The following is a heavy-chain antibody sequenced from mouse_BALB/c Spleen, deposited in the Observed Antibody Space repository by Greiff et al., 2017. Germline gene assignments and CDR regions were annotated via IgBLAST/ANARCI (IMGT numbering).Heavy chain of an antibody. CDR2: INPYNDGT. Sequence: VQLQQSGPELVKPGASVKMSCKASGYTFTSYVMHWVKQKPGQGLEWIGYINPYNDGTKYNEKFKGKATLTSDKSSSTAYMELSSLTSEDSAVYYCARGDYRYDWYYYAMDYWGQGTSVTVSS. CDR1: GYTFTSYV. J-gene: IGHJ4*01. V-gene: IGHV1-14*01. CDR3: ARGDYRYDWYYYAMDY. D-gene: IGHD2-14*01.